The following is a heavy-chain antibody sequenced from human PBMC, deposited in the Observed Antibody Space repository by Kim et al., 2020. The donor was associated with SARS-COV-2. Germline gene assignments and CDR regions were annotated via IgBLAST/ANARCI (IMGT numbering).Heavy chain of an antibody. J-gene: IGHJ5*02. CDR3: ARGYCSSTSCYAGWFDP. V-gene: IGHV3-74*01. CDR1: GFMFSRHW. Sequence: GVSLRLSCAASGFMFSRHWMHWVRQAPGKGLVWVSRINNDGSSTTYADSVKGRFTISRDNAKNTLYLQMNSLRAEDTAVYYCARGYCSSTSCYAGWFDPWGQGTLVTVSS. D-gene: IGHD2-2*01. CDR2: INNDGSST.